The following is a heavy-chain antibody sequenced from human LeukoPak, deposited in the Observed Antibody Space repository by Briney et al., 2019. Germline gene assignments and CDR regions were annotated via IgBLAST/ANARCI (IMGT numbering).Heavy chain of an antibody. J-gene: IGHJ4*02. CDR3: ARGPLGPAAGPFDY. D-gene: IGHD6-13*01. V-gene: IGHV3-30-3*01. CDR2: ISYDGSNK. CDR1: GFTFSSYA. Sequence: PGGSLRLSCAASGFTFSSYAMHWVRQAPGKGLEWVAVISYDGSNKYYADSVKGRFTISRDNSKNTLYLQMNSLRAEDTAVYYRARGPLGPAAGPFDYWGQGTLVTVSP.